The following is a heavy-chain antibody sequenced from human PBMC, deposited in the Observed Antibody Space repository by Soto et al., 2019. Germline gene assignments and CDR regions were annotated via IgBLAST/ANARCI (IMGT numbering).Heavy chain of an antibody. CDR2: IYYSGST. Sequence: QVQLQESGPGLVKPSETLSLTCTVSGGSISSYYWSWIRQPPGKGLEWIGYIYYSGSTNYNPSLKSRVTISVDTSKNQFSLKLRSVTAADTAVYYCARYVSSGWMGGFDYWGQGTLVTVSS. V-gene: IGHV4-59*08. D-gene: IGHD6-19*01. CDR3: ARYVSSGWMGGFDY. CDR1: GGSISSYY. J-gene: IGHJ4*02.